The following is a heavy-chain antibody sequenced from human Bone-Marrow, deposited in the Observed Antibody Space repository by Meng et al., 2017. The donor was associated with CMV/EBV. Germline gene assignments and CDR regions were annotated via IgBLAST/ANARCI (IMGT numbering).Heavy chain of an antibody. V-gene: IGHV3-7*01. CDR1: GFTFSDYW. J-gene: IGHJ3*02. CDR2: IKEDGSEK. Sequence: GESLKISCAASGFTFSDYWMTWLRQAPGRGLELVAHIKEDGSEKYFVGSVKGRFTISRDNAKNSLYLQMNSLRAEDTAVYYCARDPFIKAFDIWGQGTNVTVSS. CDR3: ARDPFIKAFDI.